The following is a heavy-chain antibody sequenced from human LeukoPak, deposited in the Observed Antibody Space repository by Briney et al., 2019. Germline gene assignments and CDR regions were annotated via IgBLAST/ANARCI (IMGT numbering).Heavy chain of an antibody. J-gene: IGHJ5*02. V-gene: IGHV3-7*02. D-gene: IGHD2-15*01. CDR1: GFTFSTYW. CDR3: AGSPGCSGGSCYSGGLDP. CDR2: IKQDGSEK. Sequence: PAGSLGLSCAASGFTFSTYWMSWVRQAPGKGLEWVANIKQDGSEKYYVDSVKGRFTISRDNAKNSLYLQMNSLRAEDTAVYYCAGSPGCSGGSCYSGGLDPWGQGTLVTVSS.